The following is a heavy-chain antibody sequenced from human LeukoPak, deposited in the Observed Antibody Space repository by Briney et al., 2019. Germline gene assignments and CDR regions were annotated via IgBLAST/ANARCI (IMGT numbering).Heavy chain of an antibody. J-gene: IGHJ5*02. Sequence: PGGSLRLSCAASGFTFSSYAMHWVRQAPGKGLEWVAVISYDGSNKYYADSVKGRFTISRDNSRNTLYLQMNSLRAEDTAVYYCARDSIVVVPAGLLDPWGQGTLVTVSS. V-gene: IGHV3-30*04. D-gene: IGHD2-2*01. CDR3: ARDSIVVVPAGLLDP. CDR1: GFTFSSYA. CDR2: ISYDGSNK.